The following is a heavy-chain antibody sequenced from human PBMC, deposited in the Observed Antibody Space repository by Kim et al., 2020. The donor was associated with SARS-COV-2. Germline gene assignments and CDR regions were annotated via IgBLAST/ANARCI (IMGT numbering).Heavy chain of an antibody. V-gene: IGHV1-46*01. CDR3: ARAGVVPAARSGFDY. D-gene: IGHD2-2*01. J-gene: IGHJ4*02. Sequence: KFQGQVTMTRATSTSTVYMELSSLRSEDTAVYYCARAGVVPAARSGFDYWGQGTLVTVSS.